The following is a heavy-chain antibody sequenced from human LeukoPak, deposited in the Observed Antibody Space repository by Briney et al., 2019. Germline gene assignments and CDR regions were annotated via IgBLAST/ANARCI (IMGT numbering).Heavy chain of an antibody. V-gene: IGHV3-7*01. CDR2: MKPDGSEK. D-gene: IGHD1-14*01. Sequence: GGSLRLSCADSGFTLSSYWMSWVRQAPGKGLEWVANMKPDGSEKYYVDSVKGRFTISRDNAKNSLYLQMNSLRAEDTAVYCCARSGAGSDYWGQGTLVTVSS. J-gene: IGHJ4*02. CDR3: ARSGAGSDY. CDR1: GFTLSSYW.